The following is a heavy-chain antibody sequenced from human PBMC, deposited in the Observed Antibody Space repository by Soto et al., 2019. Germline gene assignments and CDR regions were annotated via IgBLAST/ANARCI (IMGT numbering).Heavy chain of an antibody. J-gene: IGHJ5*02. CDR1: GGSISSGGYY. CDR3: ARVRGVTIFGVVIRVWFDP. Sequence: QVQLQESGPGLVKPSQTLSLTCTVSGGSISSGGYYWSWIRQHPGKGLEWIGYIYYSGSTYYNPSLKSRVTISVDTSKNQFSLKLSSVDAADTAVYYCARVRGVTIFGVVIRVWFDPWGQGTLFTVSS. V-gene: IGHV4-31*03. D-gene: IGHD3-3*01. CDR2: IYYSGST.